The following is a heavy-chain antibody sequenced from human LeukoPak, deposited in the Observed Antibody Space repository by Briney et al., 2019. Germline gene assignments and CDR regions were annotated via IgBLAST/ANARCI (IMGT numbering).Heavy chain of an antibody. V-gene: IGHV1-2*02. J-gene: IGHJ4*02. CDR1: GYTFTGYY. CDR2: INPNSGGT. Sequence: ASVKVSCKASGYTFTGYYVHWVRQAPGQGLEWMGWINPNSGGTNYAQKFQGRVTMTRDTSISTAYMELSRLRSDDTAVYYCATALLSGVAARDFDYWGQGTLVTVSS. D-gene: IGHD3-3*01. CDR3: ATALLSGVAARDFDY.